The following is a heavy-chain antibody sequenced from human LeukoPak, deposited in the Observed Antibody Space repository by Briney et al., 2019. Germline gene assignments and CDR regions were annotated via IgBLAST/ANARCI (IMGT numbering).Heavy chain of an antibody. CDR2: IYTSGST. Sequence: PSETLSLTCTVSGGSISSYDWSWIRQPAGKGLEWIGRIYTSGSTNYNPSLKSRVTMSVDTSKNQFSLKLNSVTAADTAVYYCAKSNGYGLIDIWGQGTMVTVSS. CDR1: GGSISSYD. V-gene: IGHV4-4*07. CDR3: AKSNGYGLIDI. J-gene: IGHJ3*02. D-gene: IGHD3-22*01.